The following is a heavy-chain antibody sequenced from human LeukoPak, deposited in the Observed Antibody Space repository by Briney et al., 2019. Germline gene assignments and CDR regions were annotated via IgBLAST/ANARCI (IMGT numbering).Heavy chain of an antibody. V-gene: IGHV3-30*04. D-gene: IGHD6-19*01. Sequence: HAGGSLRLSCAASGFTFSSYAMHWVRQAPGKGLEWGAVISYDGSNKYYADSVKGRFTISRDNSKNTLYLQMNSLRAEDTAVHYCARVPGRSGQDFVDYWGQGTLVTVSS. CDR3: ARVPGRSGQDFVDY. J-gene: IGHJ4*02. CDR2: ISYDGSNK. CDR1: GFTFSSYA.